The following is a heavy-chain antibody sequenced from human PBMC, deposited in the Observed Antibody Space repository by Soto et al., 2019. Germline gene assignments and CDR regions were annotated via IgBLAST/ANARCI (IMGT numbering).Heavy chain of an antibody. CDR1: GESCSGYY. J-gene: IGHJ5*02. CDR3: ARGGDDSKVGRT. CDR2: IHPSGST. D-gene: IGHD1-26*01. V-gene: IGHV4-34*02. Sequence: QAQLQQWGAGVLKPSETLSLTCAVYGESCSGYYCSWTRQPPGKGLEWIGEIHPSGSTYFNPSLQTRGTMSPDTSTTQFSLKLSSVTAADTAIYYCARGGDDSKVGRTWGQGTLVTVSS.